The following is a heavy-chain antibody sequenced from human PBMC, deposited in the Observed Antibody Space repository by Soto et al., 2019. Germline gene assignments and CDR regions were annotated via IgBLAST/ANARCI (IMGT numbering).Heavy chain of an antibody. CDR3: AKDRHYGSGTYSDSYLDY. Sequence: EVQLLESGGGLVQPGGSLRLSCGGSGFTFNSYAMTWVRQAPGKGLEWVSAISGSGGTTYYANSVKGRFTISRDQSKEGLYLQMYSLRAEDTAIYYCAKDRHYGSGTYSDSYLDYWGQGTLVTVSS. CDR1: GFTFNSYA. CDR2: ISGSGGTT. J-gene: IGHJ4*02. D-gene: IGHD3-10*01. V-gene: IGHV3-23*01.